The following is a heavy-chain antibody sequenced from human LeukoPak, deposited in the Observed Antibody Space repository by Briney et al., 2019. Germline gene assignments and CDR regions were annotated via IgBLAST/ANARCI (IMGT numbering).Heavy chain of an antibody. V-gene: IGHV3-30*18. CDR1: GFTFSSYG. CDR3: AKEGYRGDIVVVPAAMDSGTAMVTGYFDY. J-gene: IGHJ4*02. CDR2: ISYDGSNK. Sequence: GGSLRLSWAASGFTFSSYGMHGVRQAPGKGLEWVAVISYDGSNKYYADSVKGRFTISRDNSKNTLYLQMNSLRAEDTAVYYCAKEGYRGDIVVVPAAMDSGTAMVTGYFDYWGQGTLVTVSS. D-gene: IGHD2-2*01.